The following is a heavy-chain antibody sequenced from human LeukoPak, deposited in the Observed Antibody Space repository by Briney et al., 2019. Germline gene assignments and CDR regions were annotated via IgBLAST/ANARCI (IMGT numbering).Heavy chain of an antibody. CDR3: ARAASARGYYYYYMDV. J-gene: IGHJ6*03. D-gene: IGHD6-19*01. Sequence: ASVKVSCKASGYTFTSYDINWVRQATGQGLEWMGWMNPNSGNTDYAQKFQGRVTMTRNTSISTAYMELGSLRSEDTAVYYCARAASARGYYYYYMDVWGKGTTVTVSS. V-gene: IGHV1-8*01. CDR1: GYTFTSYD. CDR2: MNPNSGNT.